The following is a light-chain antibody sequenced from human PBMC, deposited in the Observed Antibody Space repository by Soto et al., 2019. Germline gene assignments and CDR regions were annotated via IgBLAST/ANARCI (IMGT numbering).Light chain of an antibody. Sequence: QSVLTQPRSVSGSPGRRVTISCTGSSSNIGAPYDVPWYQQHPGTAPKLLIYGNNNRPSGVPDRFSGSQSGTSASLPITGLQADEDADDYCQSYDSSLTALVFGGGTKLTVL. V-gene: IGLV1-40*01. CDR2: GNN. CDR3: QSYDSSLTALV. CDR1: SSNIGAPYD. J-gene: IGLJ2*01.